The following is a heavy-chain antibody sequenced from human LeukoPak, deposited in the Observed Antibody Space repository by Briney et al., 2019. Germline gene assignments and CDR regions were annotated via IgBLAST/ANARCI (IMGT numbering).Heavy chain of an antibody. CDR2: IIPNLGTT. D-gene: IGHD3-22*01. CDR1: GGTSNSQA. CDR3: ATTNDGGGYQWGDFFDY. V-gene: IGHV1-69*04. J-gene: IGHJ4*02. Sequence: GASVKVSCKASGGTSNSQAISWVRQAPGQGLEWMGRIIPNLGTTNRAQKFQDRVTLTADKSTNTAYMELTSLTSDDTAVYYCATTNDGGGYQWGDFFDYWGQGTLVTVSS.